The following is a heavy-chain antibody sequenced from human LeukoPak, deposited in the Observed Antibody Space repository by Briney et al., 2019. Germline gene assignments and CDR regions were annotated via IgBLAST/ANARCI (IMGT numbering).Heavy chain of an antibody. CDR2: ISGSTGST. J-gene: IGHJ4*02. V-gene: IGHV3-23*01. Sequence: PGGSLRLSCAASGFTFSIYAMSWVRQAPGKGLEWVSSISGSTGSTYYADSVKGRFTISRDNSKNTLYLQMNSLRAEDTAVYYCAKAIVATINYCEYWGQGTLVTVSS. CDR1: GFTFSIYA. D-gene: IGHD5-12*01. CDR3: AKAIVATINYCEY.